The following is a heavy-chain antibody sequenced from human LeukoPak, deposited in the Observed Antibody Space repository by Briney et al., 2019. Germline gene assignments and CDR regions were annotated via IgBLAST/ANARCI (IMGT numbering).Heavy chain of an antibody. CDR3: ARGADGVSSNSRGWFDP. J-gene: IGHJ5*02. CDR2: FSGSGGST. D-gene: IGHD2-15*01. CDR1: GFTFSSYA. V-gene: IGHV3-23*01. Sequence: SGGSLRLSCAASGFTFSSYAMSWVRQAPGKGLECISGFSGSGGSTYYADSVKGRFTISRDNAKNSLYLQMNSLRAEDTAVYSCARGADGVSSNSRGWFDPWGQGTLVTVSS.